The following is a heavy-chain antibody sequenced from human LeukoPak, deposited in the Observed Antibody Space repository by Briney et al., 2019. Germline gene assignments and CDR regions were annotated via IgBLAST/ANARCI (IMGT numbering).Heavy chain of an antibody. D-gene: IGHD5/OR15-5a*01. CDR1: GGTFSSYA. J-gene: IGHJ4*02. CDR3: AKDKSVSADYYFDY. V-gene: IGHV3-30*04. Sequence: SCKASGGTFSSYAMHWVRQAPGKGLEWLTVISTDGNDKHYADSVKGRFTVSRDNSKNTLFLQMNNLRTEDTAVYYCAKDKSVSADYYFDYWGQGTLVTVSS. CDR2: ISTDGNDK.